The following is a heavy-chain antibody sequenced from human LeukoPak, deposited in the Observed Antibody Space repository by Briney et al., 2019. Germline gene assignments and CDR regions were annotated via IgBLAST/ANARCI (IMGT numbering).Heavy chain of an antibody. Sequence: SETLSLTCTVSGGSISSYYWSWIRHPPGQGLEWIRYIYYSGSTNYNPSLKSRVTISVDTSKNQFSLKLSSVTAADTAVYYCARQPCSEEYYYDSSGYYAGCWYFDLWGRGTLVTVSS. CDR2: IYYSGST. V-gene: IGHV4-59*01. CDR3: ARQPCSEEYYYDSSGYYAGCWYFDL. J-gene: IGHJ2*01. CDR1: GGSISSYY. D-gene: IGHD3-22*01.